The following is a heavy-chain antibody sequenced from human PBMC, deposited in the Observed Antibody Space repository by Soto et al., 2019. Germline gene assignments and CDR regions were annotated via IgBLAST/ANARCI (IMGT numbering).Heavy chain of an antibody. V-gene: IGHV4-34*01. J-gene: IGHJ4*02. CDR3: ARTQSELPYWPY. CDR2: INHSGST. Sequence: PGGSLRLSCAASGFTFSSYWMSWVRQPPGKGLEWIGEINHSGSTNYNPSLKSRVTISVDTSKNQFSLKLSSVTAADTAVYYCARTQSELPYWPYWGQGTLVTVSS. D-gene: IGHD1-1*01. CDR1: GFTFSSYW.